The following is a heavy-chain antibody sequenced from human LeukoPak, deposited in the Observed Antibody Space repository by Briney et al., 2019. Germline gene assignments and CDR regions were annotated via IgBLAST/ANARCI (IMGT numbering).Heavy chain of an antibody. CDR3: ARSSQPQGTYYDFWSGYYINWFDP. V-gene: IGHV4-61*08. J-gene: IGHJ5*02. D-gene: IGHD3-3*01. CDR2: IYYSGST. CDR1: GGSISSGDYY. Sequence: PSETLSLTCTVSGGSISSGDYYWSWIRQPPGKGLEWIGYIYYSGSTNYNPSLKSRVTISVDTSKNQFSLKLSSVTAADTAVYYCARSSQPQGTYYDFWSGYYINWFDPWGQGTLVTVSS.